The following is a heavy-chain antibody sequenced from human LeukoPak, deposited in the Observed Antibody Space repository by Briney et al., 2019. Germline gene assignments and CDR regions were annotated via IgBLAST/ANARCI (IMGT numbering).Heavy chain of an antibody. Sequence: GASVKVSCKASGGTFSSYAISWVRQAPGQGLEWMGGIIPIFGTANYAQKFQGRVTITADESTSTAYMELSSLRSEDTAVYYCARAPGIAVAGTGYFDYWGQGTLVTVSS. CDR3: ARAPGIAVAGTGYFDY. CDR2: IIPIFGTA. J-gene: IGHJ4*02. V-gene: IGHV1-69*01. D-gene: IGHD6-19*01. CDR1: GGTFSSYA.